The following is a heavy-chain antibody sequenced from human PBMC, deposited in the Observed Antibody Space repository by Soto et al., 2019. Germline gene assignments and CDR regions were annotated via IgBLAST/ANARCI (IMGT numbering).Heavy chain of an antibody. D-gene: IGHD4-17*01. CDR2: ISGSGGST. CDR1: GFTFSSYA. J-gene: IGHJ6*02. Sequence: EVQLLESGGGLVQPGGSLRLSCAASGFTFSSYAMSWVRQAPGKGLEWVSAISGSGGSTYYADSVKGRFTISRDNSKNTLYLQMNSLRAEDTAVYYCAKVLSAYGYSPTGGMDVWGQGTTVTVSS. V-gene: IGHV3-23*01. CDR3: AKVLSAYGYSPTGGMDV.